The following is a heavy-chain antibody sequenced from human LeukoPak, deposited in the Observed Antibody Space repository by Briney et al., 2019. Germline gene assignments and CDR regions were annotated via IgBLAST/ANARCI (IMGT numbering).Heavy chain of an antibody. J-gene: IGHJ4*02. CDR1: GFTFSSYS. V-gene: IGHV3-21*01. CDR3: ASGRTIFGVVIVDYFDY. Sequence: PGGSLRLSCAASGFTFSSYSMNWVRQAPGKRLEWVSSISSSSSYIYYADSVKGRFTISRDNAKNSLYLQMNSLRAEDTAVYYCASGRTIFGVVIVDYFDYWGQGTLVTVSS. D-gene: IGHD3-3*01. CDR2: ISSSSSYI.